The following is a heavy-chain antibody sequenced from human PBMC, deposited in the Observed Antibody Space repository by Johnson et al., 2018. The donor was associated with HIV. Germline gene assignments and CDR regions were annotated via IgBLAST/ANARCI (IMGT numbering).Heavy chain of an antibody. D-gene: IGHD3-22*01. V-gene: IGHV3-30*04. CDR1: GFTFSSYT. CDR3: AKDVGNYWPNAFDI. Sequence: QVQLVESGGGVVQPGGSLRLSCVASGFTFSSYTMHWVRQAPGKGLEWVAVISYDGSNKYYADSVKGRFTISRDNSKNTLYLQMNSLRAEDTAVYYCAKDVGNYWPNAFDIWGQGTTVTVSS. J-gene: IGHJ3*02. CDR2: ISYDGSNK.